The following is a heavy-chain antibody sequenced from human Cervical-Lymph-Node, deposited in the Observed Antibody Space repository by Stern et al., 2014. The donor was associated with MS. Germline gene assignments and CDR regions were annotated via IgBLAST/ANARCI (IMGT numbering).Heavy chain of an antibody. Sequence: QVQLVDSGPGLVKPSQTLSLTCTVSGGSISSGGYYWSWIRQHPGKGLEWIGYIYYSGSTYYNPSLKSRVTISVDTSKNQFSLKLSSVTAADTAVYYCARSPYYYGSGSKDVVYWGQGTLVTVSS. CDR3: ARSPYYYGSGSKDVVY. V-gene: IGHV4-31*03. CDR1: GGSISSGGYY. J-gene: IGHJ4*02. CDR2: IYYSGST. D-gene: IGHD3-10*01.